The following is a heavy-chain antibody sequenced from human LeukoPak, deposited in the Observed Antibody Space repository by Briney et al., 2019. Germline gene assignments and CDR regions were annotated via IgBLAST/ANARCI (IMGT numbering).Heavy chain of an antibody. Sequence: SETLSLTCTVSGGSISSSSYYWGWVRQPPGKGLEWIGSIYYSGSTYYNPSLKSRVTISVDTSKNQFSLKLSSVTAADTAVYYCARLQRSKYRNRVACFDYWGQGTLVTVSS. CDR3: ARLQRSKYRNRVACFDY. J-gene: IGHJ4*02. CDR2: IYYSGST. CDR1: GGSISSSSYY. V-gene: IGHV4-39*07. D-gene: IGHD2/OR15-2a*01.